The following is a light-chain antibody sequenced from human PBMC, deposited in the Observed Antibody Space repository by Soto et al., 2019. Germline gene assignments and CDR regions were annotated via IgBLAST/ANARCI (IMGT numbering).Light chain of an antibody. J-gene: IGKJ1*01. Sequence: DIQMTQSPSTLSASVGDRVTITCRASQSISSWLAWYQQKPGKAPKLLIYKASSLERGVPSRFSGSGSGTEFTLTISSLQPDDLATYYCQQYNSFPTFGHGTKVEIK. CDR3: QQYNSFPT. CDR2: KAS. V-gene: IGKV1-5*03. CDR1: QSISSW.